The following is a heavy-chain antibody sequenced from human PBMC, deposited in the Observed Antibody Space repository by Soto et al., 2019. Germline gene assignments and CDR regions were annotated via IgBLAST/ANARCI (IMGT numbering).Heavy chain of an antibody. J-gene: IGHJ5*02. D-gene: IGHD3-10*01. CDR3: AKFPLSSYYGSGPRGWFDP. V-gene: IGHV3-23*01. CDR2: ISGSGGST. Sequence: PGGSLRLSCAASGFTFSSYAMSWVRQAPGKGLEWVSAISGSGGSTYYADSVKGRFTISRDNSKNTLYLQMNSLRAEDTAVYYCAKFPLSSYYGSGPRGWFDPWGQGSLVTVSS. CDR1: GFTFSSYA.